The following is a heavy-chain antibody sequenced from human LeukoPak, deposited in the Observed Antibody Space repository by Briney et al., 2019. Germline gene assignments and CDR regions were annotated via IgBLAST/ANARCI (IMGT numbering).Heavy chain of an antibody. V-gene: IGHV4-39*01. CDR3: ARHRSYYFDH. Sequence: SETLSLTCTVSGDSMSGSAYYWGWIRQPPGKGLEWIGSIFYGGNTSYNPSLKSRVTISVDTSKNHFSLKVDSVTAADTAVFYCARHRSYYFDHWGQGMLVTVSS. CDR2: IFYGGNT. J-gene: IGHJ4*02. CDR1: GDSMSGSAYY. D-gene: IGHD3-10*01.